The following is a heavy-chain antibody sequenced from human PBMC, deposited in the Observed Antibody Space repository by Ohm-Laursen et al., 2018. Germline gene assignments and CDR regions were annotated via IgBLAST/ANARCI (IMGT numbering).Heavy chain of an antibody. Sequence: SLRLSCTASGFTFSSYWMSWVRQALGKGLEWVANIKQDGSEKYYVDSVKGRFTISRDNAKNSLYLQMNSLRAEDTAVYYCARVRLTNSGWYDSYYYGMDVWGQGTTVTVSS. V-gene: IGHV3-7*01. D-gene: IGHD6-19*01. CDR1: GFTFSSYW. CDR3: ARVRLTNSGWYDSYYYGMDV. CDR2: IKQDGSEK. J-gene: IGHJ6*02.